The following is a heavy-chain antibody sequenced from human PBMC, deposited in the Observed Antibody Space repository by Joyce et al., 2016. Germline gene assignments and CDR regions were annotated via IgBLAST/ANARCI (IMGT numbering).Heavy chain of an antibody. J-gene: IGHJ4*02. D-gene: IGHD2-2*01. CDR2: IHHRGNT. CDR3: ARIGASWYFGY. CDR1: GGSFTDNY. Sequence: QVQLQQWGAGLLKPSETLSLTCVFYGGSFTDNYWSWIRQPPGKGLEWIGEIHHRGNTNYNPSLESRFSVSVDTSKKQFSLQLRSVTAADTAIYYCARIGASWYFGYWGQGTTVTVSS. V-gene: IGHV4-34*01.